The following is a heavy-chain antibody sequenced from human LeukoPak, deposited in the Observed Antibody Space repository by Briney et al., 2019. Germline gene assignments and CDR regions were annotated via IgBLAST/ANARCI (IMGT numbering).Heavy chain of an antibody. CDR1: GGSISSYY. CDR3: ARARYCSGGSCPGYYYYYMDV. V-gene: IGHV4-59*12. CDR2: IYYSGST. Sequence: SETLSLTCTVSGGSISSYYWSWIRQPPGKGLEWIGYIYYSGSTNYNPSLKSRVTISVDTSKNQFSLQLNSVTPEDTAVYYCARARYCSGGSCPGYYYYYMDVWGKGTTVTVSS. J-gene: IGHJ6*03. D-gene: IGHD2-15*01.